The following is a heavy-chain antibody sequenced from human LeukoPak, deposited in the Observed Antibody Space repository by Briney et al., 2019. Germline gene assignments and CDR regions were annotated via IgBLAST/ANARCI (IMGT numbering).Heavy chain of an antibody. Sequence: SETLSLTCTVSGGSISSYYWSWIRQPAGKGLEWIGRIYTSGSTNYNPSLKSRVTMSVDTSKNQFSLKLSSVTAADTAVYYCARGRYYYGSGSYYFDYWGQGTLVTASS. CDR1: GGSISSYY. J-gene: IGHJ4*02. CDR3: ARGRYYYGSGSYYFDY. D-gene: IGHD3-10*01. V-gene: IGHV4-4*07. CDR2: IYTSGST.